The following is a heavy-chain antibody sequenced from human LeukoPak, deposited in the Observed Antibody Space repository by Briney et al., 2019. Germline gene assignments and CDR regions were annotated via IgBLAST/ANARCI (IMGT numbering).Heavy chain of an antibody. D-gene: IGHD2/OR15-2a*01. CDR1: GFTFSRYS. J-gene: IGHJ4*02. CDR3: VKGHFYTN. V-gene: IGHV3-21*01. Sequence: PGGSLRLSCGASGFTFSRYSMNWVRQAPGKGLEWVSSISSSGSYIYYADSVKGRFTISRDNSKNTLYLQMSSLRAEDTAVYYCVKGHFYTNWGQGTLVTVSS. CDR2: ISSSGSYI.